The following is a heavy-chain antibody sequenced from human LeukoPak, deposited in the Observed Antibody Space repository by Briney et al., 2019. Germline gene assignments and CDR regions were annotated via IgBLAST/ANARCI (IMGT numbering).Heavy chain of an antibody. D-gene: IGHD3-16*01. J-gene: IGHJ6*02. CDR2: IWYDGSNK. CDR3: ARDLGGYYGMDV. V-gene: IGHV3-33*01. Sequence: GGSLRLSCAASGFTFSSYGMHWVRQAPGKGLEWVAVIWYDGSNKYYADSVKGRFTISRDNSKNTLYLQMNSLRAEDTAVYYCARDLGGYYGMDVWGHGTTVTVS. CDR1: GFTFSSYG.